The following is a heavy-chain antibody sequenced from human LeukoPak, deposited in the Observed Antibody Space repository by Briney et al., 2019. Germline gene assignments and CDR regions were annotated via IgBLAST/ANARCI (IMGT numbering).Heavy chain of an antibody. Sequence: PSETLSLTCTVSGGSISSSSYYWGWIRQPPGKGLERIGSIYYSGSTYYNPSLKSRVTISVDKAKNQYSMKLSSVTAADTAVYYCARNYGAYYYYYYMDVWGKGTTVTVSS. J-gene: IGHJ6*03. D-gene: IGHD4-17*01. V-gene: IGHV4-39*07. CDR2: IYYSGST. CDR3: ARNYGAYYYYYYMDV. CDR1: GGSISSSSYY.